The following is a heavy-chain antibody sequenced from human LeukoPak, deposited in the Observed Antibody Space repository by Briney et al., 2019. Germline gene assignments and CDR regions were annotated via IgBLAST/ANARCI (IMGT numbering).Heavy chain of an antibody. CDR1: GFIFSDYY. J-gene: IGHJ6*02. CDR2: ISSSGSYT. V-gene: IGHV3-11*05. Sequence: GGSLRLSCAASGFIFSDYYMSWIRQAPGKGLEWVSYISSSGSYTNYADSVKGRFTISRDNAKNSLYLQMNSLRAEDTAVYYCARGIAARPLYYYYGMDVWGQGTTVTVSS. D-gene: IGHD6-6*01. CDR3: ARGIAARPLYYYYGMDV.